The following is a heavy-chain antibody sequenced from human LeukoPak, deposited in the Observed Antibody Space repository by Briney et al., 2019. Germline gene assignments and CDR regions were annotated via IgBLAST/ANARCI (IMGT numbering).Heavy chain of an antibody. D-gene: IGHD2-21*02. CDR2: IKQDGSEK. J-gene: IGHJ3*02. CDR1: GFTFSSYW. CDR3: ARGSGVTAIDDAFDI. V-gene: IGHV3-7*01. Sequence: PGGSLRLSCAASGFTFSSYWMSWVRQAPGKGLEWVANIKQDGSEKYYVDSVKGRFTISRDNAKNSLYLQMNSLRAEDTAVYYCARGSGVTAIDDAFDIWGQGTMVTVSS.